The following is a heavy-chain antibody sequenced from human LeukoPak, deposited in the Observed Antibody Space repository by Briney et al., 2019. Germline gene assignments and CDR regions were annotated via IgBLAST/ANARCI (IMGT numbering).Heavy chain of an antibody. CDR3: ARGKVAGTVDY. CDR1: GFTFSSYN. D-gene: IGHD6-19*01. Sequence: GGSLRLSCSASGFTFSSYNMDWVRQAPGNGLEWVSSISTSSTYIFYADSVRGRFTVSRDNAKNSLYLQMKTLSAEDTAVYYCARGKVAGTVDYWGQGTLVTVSS. V-gene: IGHV3-21*01. CDR2: ISTSSTYI. J-gene: IGHJ4*02.